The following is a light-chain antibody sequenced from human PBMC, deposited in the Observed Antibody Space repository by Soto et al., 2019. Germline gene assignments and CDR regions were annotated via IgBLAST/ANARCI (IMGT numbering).Light chain of an antibody. CDR1: QSFSSY. V-gene: IGKV3-11*01. CDR3: QQRSNWPST. J-gene: IGKJ4*01. Sequence: EIVLTQSPATLSLSPGERVTLSCRASQSFSSYLAWYQQKPGQAPRLLIYDASNRATGIPARFSGSGSGTDFTLTITSLEPEDFAVYYCQQRSNWPSTFGGGTRVEIK. CDR2: DAS.